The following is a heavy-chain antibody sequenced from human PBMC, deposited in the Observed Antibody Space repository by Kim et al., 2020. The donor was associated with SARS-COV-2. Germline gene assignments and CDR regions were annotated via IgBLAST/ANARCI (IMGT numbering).Heavy chain of an antibody. CDR3: ARTGYSSSWRSYYGMDV. D-gene: IGHD6-6*01. V-gene: IGHV1-69*13. J-gene: IGHJ6*02. CDR1: GGTFSIYA. CDR2: IIPIFGTA. Sequence: SVKVSCKASGGTFSIYAISWVRQAPGQGLEWMGGIIPIFGTANYAQNFQGRVTITADDSTSTAYMELSSLRSEDTAVYYCARTGYSSSWRSYYGMDVWGQGTTVTVSS.